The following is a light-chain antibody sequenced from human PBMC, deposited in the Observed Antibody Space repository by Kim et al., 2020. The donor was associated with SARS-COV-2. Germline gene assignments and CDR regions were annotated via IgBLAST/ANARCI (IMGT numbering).Light chain of an antibody. J-gene: IGLJ2*01. CDR1: KLGDKY. V-gene: IGLV3-1*01. CDR3: QTWDSSTAI. Sequence: SSELTQPPSLSVSPGQTAIITCSGDKLGDKYAFWYQQKPDQSPMVVIYQDAKRPSGIPERFSGSSSGNTATLTISGTQPMDEADYYCQTWDSSTAIFGGGTQLTVL. CDR2: QDA.